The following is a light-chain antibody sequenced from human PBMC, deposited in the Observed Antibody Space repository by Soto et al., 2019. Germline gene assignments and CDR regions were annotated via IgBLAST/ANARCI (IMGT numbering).Light chain of an antibody. CDR3: QQRYGWPS. CDR2: DTS. J-gene: IGKJ2*01. Sequence: IVLTQSPATLSLSPGERATLSCRASETVTSYLAWYQHKLGQAPRLLIYDTSNRATGVPARFSGSGSGTDFTLTISSLEPEDFAVYYCQQRYGWPSFGQGTKLEIK. V-gene: IGKV3-11*01. CDR1: ETVTSY.